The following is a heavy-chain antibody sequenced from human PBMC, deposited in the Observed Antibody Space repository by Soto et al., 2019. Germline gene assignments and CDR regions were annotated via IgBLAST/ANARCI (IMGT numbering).Heavy chain of an antibody. V-gene: IGHV4-59*01. CDR3: ARVRGRTLYYFDY. Sequence: QVQLQESGPELVKPSETLSLTCTVSGGSISSYYWSWIRQPPGKGLEWIGYIYYSGSTNYNPSLKSRVTISVDTSKNPFSLKLSTVTAADTAVYYCARVRGRTLYYFDYWGQGTLVTVSS. CDR1: GGSISSYY. CDR2: IYYSGST. J-gene: IGHJ4*02. D-gene: IGHD2-15*01.